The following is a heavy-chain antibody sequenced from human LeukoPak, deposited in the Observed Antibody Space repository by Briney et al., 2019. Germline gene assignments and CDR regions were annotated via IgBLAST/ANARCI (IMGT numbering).Heavy chain of an antibody. J-gene: IGHJ3*02. CDR1: GFTFDDYA. CDR2: ISGDGGST. D-gene: IGHD5-24*01. V-gene: IGHV3-43*02. Sequence: GGSLRLPCAASGFTFDDYAMHWVRQAPGKGLEWVSLISGDGGSTYYADSVKGLFTISRGNSKNSLYLQMNSLRTEDIALYYCAKDSEMATPIDIWGQGTMVTVSS. CDR3: AKDSEMATPIDI.